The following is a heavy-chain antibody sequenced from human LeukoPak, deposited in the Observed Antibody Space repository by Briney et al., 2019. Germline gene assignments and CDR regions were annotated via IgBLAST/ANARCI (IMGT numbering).Heavy chain of an antibody. CDR1: GFTFSSYA. V-gene: IGHV3-64*02. CDR3: ARDSGIPGEYYFDY. J-gene: IGHJ4*02. D-gene: IGHD3-10*01. CDR2: ISSNGGST. Sequence: GGSLRLSCAASGFTFSSYAMHWVRQAPGKGLEYVSAISSNGGSTYYADSVKGRFTISRDNSKNTLYLQMGSLRAEDMAVCYCARDSGIPGEYYFDYWGQGTLVTVSS.